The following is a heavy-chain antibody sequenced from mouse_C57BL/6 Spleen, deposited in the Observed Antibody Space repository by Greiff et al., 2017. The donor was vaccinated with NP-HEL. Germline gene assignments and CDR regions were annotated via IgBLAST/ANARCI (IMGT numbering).Heavy chain of an antibody. D-gene: IGHD1-1*02. CDR3: GRKERRWFFIDY. CDR2: IWPGGDT. Sequence: VKLVESGPGLVAPSQSLSITCTVSGFPLPSYAISWVRQRPGKGLEWLGVIWPGGDTKYNSALKSRLSSSKDKSKRKVFLKMNSLETDDTARYYWGRKERRWFFIDYWGQGTSVTVSS. CDR1: GFPLPSYA. V-gene: IGHV2-9-1*01. J-gene: IGHJ4*01.